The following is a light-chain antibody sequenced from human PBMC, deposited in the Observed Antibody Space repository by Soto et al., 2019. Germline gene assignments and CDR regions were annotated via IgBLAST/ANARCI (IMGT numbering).Light chain of an antibody. V-gene: IGKV1-27*01. CDR2: AAS. J-gene: IGKJ1*01. Sequence: DIQMTQSPSSLSASVGDRVTITCRASQDINNYLAWYQQKPGKVPKLLIYAASTLQSGVPSRFSGSGSGTDFTLTISSLQPEDVANYYCHRYNSAPWTFGQGTKVEIK. CDR1: QDINNY. CDR3: HRYNSAPWT.